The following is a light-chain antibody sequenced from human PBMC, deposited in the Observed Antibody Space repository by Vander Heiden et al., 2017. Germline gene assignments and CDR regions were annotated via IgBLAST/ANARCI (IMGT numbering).Light chain of an antibody. J-gene: IGKJ3*01. CDR1: QSISSY. V-gene: IGKV1-39*01. CDR3: QQSYGNPPVT. Sequence: DIQMTQYPSSLSASVGDRVTITCRASQSISSYLNWYQQKPGKAPKLLIYAAASLQSGVPSRFSGSGSGTDFTLTISSRQPEDFATYYCQQSYGNPPVTFGHGTKVDIK. CDR2: AAA.